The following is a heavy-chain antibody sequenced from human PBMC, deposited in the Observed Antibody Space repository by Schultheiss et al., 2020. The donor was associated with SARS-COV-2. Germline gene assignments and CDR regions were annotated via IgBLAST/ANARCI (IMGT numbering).Heavy chain of an antibody. V-gene: IGHV1-8*01. J-gene: IGHJ5*02. CDR1: GYTFTSYD. CDR3: ARAQTLHIAAAGTDWFDP. D-gene: IGHD6-13*01. CDR2: MNPNSGNT. Sequence: GESLKISCKASGYTFTSYDINWVRQATGQGLEWMGWMNPNSGNTGYAQKFQGRVTMTRNTSKSTAYMELSSLRSEDTAVYYCARAQTLHIAAAGTDWFDPWGQGTLVTVSS.